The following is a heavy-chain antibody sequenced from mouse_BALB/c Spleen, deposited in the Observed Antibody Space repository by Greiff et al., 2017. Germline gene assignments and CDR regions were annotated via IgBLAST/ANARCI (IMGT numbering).Heavy chain of an antibody. Sequence: EVKLMESGGGLVQPGGSLRLSCATSGFTFTDYYMSWVRQPPGKALEWLGFIRNKANGYTTEYSASVKGRFTISRDNSQSILYLHMSTLRAEDTATYYCARDARLPSAMEYWGQGTSVTVSS. D-gene: IGHD6-1*01. V-gene: IGHV7-3*02. CDR3: ARDARLPSAMEY. J-gene: IGHJ4*01. CDR1: GFTFTDYY. CDR2: IRNKANGYTT.